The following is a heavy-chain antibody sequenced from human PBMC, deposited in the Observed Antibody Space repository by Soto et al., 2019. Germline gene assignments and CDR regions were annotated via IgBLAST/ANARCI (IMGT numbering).Heavy chain of an antibody. D-gene: IGHD3-10*01. CDR3: ARTYYYGSGSYRNFDY. Sequence: QVQLVQSGAEVKKPGSSVKVSCKASGGTFSSYAISWVRRAPGQGLEWMGGIIPIFGTANYAQKFQGRVTITADKSTSIAYMELSSLRSEDTAVYYCARTYYYGSGSYRNFDYWGQGTLVTVSS. J-gene: IGHJ4*02. V-gene: IGHV1-69*06. CDR1: GGTFSSYA. CDR2: IIPIFGTA.